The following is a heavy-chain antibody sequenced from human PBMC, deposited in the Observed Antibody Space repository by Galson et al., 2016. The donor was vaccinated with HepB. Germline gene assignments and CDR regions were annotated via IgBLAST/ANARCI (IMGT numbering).Heavy chain of an antibody. CDR1: GSTFSSYG. V-gene: IGHV3-33*01. CDR3: ARELLTYVVLPWFDP. CDR2: IWYDGSNK. Sequence: LRLSCAASGSTFSSYGMHWVRQAPGKGLEWVAVIWYDGSNKNYADSVKGRFTISRDNSKDTLYLQMDSLRAEDTAVYYCARELLTYVVLPWFDPWGQGTLVTVSS. D-gene: IGHD3-10*02. J-gene: IGHJ5*02.